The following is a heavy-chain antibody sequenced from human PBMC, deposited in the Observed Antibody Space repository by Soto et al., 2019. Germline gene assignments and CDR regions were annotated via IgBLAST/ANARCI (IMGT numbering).Heavy chain of an antibody. CDR1: GGSISSYY. J-gene: IGHJ3*02. CDR3: ARGAGDFWSGYPVGAFDI. D-gene: IGHD3-3*01. CDR2: IYYSGST. Sequence: PSETLSLTCTVSGGSISSYYWSWIRQPPGKGLEWIGYIYYSGSTNYNPSLKSRVTISVDTSKNQFSLKLSSVTAADTAVYYCARGAGDFWSGYPVGAFDIWGQGTMVTVSS. V-gene: IGHV4-59*01.